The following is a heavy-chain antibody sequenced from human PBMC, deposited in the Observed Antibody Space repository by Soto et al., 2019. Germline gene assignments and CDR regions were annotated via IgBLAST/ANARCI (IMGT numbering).Heavy chain of an antibody. CDR3: AHSTLSTDFEY. V-gene: IGHV2-5*02. Sequence: QITLKESGPTLVKPTQTLTLTCTFSGFSLTTNEVYVGWIRQPPGKALEWLALIYGDNDKRYSPSLKSRLTITKDTSENQVVLTMTNMDPVDTATYYCAHSTLSTDFEYWGQGSLVTVSS. CDR1: GFSLTTNEVY. J-gene: IGHJ4*02. CDR2: IYGDNDK. D-gene: IGHD2-8*02.